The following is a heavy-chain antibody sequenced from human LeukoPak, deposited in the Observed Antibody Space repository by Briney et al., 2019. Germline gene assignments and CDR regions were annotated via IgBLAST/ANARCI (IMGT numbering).Heavy chain of an antibody. CDR2: ISSSGSTI. J-gene: IGHJ6*03. CDR1: GFTFSDYY. D-gene: IGHD6-13*01. V-gene: IGHV3-11*01. CDR3: ARDAIAAAGTQLPYYYYYMDV. Sequence: PGGSLRLSCAASGFTFSDYYMSWIRQAPGKGLEWVSYISSSGSTIYYADSVKGRFTISRDNAKNSLYLQMNSLRADDTAVYYCARDAIAAAGTQLPYYYYYMDVWGKGTTVTISS.